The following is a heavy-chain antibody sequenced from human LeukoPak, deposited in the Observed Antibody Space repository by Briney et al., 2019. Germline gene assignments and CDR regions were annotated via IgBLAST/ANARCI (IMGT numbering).Heavy chain of an antibody. CDR3: ARDGGYCSSTGCYDAFDI. CDR2: INQDGSEK. D-gene: IGHD2-2*01. CDR1: GFTFSSYW. Sequence: PGGSLRLSCAASGFTFSSYWMNWVRRAPGKGLEWVANINQDGSEKSYVDSVKGRFTISRDNAKNSLYLQMNCLRAEDTAVYYCARDGGYCSSTGCYDAFDIWGQGTMVTVSS. V-gene: IGHV3-7*04. J-gene: IGHJ3*02.